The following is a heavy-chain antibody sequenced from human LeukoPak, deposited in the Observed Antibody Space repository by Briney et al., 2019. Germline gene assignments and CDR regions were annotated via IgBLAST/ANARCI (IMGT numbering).Heavy chain of an antibody. CDR3: ARHGRGDWFDP. D-gene: IGHD3-10*01. V-gene: IGHV4-59*08. CDR2: IYYSGST. Sequence: SSETLSLTCTVSGGSMSSYYWSWIRQPPGQGLEWIGYIYYSGSTNYKPSLKSRVTISVDTSKNQFSLKLSSVIAADTAVYYCARHGRGDWFDPWGQGTLVTVSS. CDR1: GGSMSSYY. J-gene: IGHJ5*02.